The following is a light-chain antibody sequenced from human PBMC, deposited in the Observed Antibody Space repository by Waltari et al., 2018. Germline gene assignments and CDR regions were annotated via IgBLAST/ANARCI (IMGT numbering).Light chain of an antibody. J-gene: IGLJ2*01. Sequence: QSALTQPASVSGSPGQLITISCTGTSSDVGNYNLVSWYQQYPGKAPKLVIYEVVKRPPSVSSRFSGSKSGSTASLTISGLQPEDEGNYYCTSYAGRSTLIFGGGT. CDR2: EVV. V-gene: IGLV2-23*02. CDR1: SSDVGNYNL. CDR3: TSYAGRSTLI.